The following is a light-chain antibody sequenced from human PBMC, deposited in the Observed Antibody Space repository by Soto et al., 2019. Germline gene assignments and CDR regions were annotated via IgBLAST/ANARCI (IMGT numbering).Light chain of an antibody. Sequence: EIVMTQSPATLSVSPGERATLSCRASQSVSRNLAWFQQKPGQAPRLLIYGASTRATGIPARFSGSGSGTEFTLTISSLQSEDFAVYYCQQYNNWFSITFGQGTRLEI. V-gene: IGKV3-15*01. CDR3: QQYNNWFSIT. CDR2: GAS. CDR1: QSVSRN. J-gene: IGKJ5*01.